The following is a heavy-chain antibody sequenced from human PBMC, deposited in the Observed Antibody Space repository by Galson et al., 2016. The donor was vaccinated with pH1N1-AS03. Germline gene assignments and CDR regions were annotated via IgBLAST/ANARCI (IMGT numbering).Heavy chain of an antibody. J-gene: IGHJ4*02. V-gene: IGHV3-74*03. D-gene: IGHD4/OR15-4a*01. CDR1: GFTFRVYT. CDR3: ARSTEGAFDY. Sequence: SLRLSCAASGFTFRVYTMHWVRHVPGKGLVWVSRIDSGATTITYVDSVKGRFTSSRDNGRNTLYLQMTDLRADDTALYYCARSTEGAFDYWGQGILVTVSS. CDR2: IDSGATTI.